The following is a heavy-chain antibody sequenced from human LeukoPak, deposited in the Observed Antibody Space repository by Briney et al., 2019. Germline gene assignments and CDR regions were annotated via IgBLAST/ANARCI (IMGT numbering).Heavy chain of an antibody. CDR2: TYYRSKWYS. D-gene: IGHD5-12*01. CDR3: ARGQTYSGRIFDY. J-gene: IGHJ4*02. V-gene: IGHV6-1*01. CDR1: EDSVSSSTAA. Sequence: SQTLSLNCDISEDSVSSSTAAWNLIRQSPSKGLKWLERTYYRSKWYSDFAEYVKSRITIDPDTSKNQFSLRLNSVTPDDTAVYFCARGQTYSGRIFDYWGQGTLVTVSS.